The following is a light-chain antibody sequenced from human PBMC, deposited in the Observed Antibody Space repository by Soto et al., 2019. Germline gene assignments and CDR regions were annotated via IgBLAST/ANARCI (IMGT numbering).Light chain of an antibody. Sequence: QSVLTQPPSVSGAPGQRVTISCTGSSSNIGSSFDVHWYQHLPGTAPKLLIYGNTNRPSGVPDRFSGSKSGNSASLAITGLQAEDEADYYCAAWDDILNGWVFGGGTKVTVL. J-gene: IGLJ3*02. CDR2: GNT. CDR3: AAWDDILNGWV. CDR1: SSNIGSSFD. V-gene: IGLV1-40*01.